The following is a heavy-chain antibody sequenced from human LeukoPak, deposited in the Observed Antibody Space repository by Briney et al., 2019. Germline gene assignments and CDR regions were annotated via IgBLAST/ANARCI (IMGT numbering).Heavy chain of an antibody. CDR2: ISYDGSNK. CDR1: GFTFSSYA. Sequence: PGRSLRLSCAASGFTFSSYAMHWVRQAPGKGLEWVAVISYDGSNKYYADSVKGRFTISRDNSKNTLYLQMNSLRAEDTAVYYCARESLITMVRGVKGSEYFQHWGQGTLVTVSS. D-gene: IGHD3-10*01. CDR3: ARESLITMVRGVKGSEYFQH. V-gene: IGHV3-30*04. J-gene: IGHJ1*01.